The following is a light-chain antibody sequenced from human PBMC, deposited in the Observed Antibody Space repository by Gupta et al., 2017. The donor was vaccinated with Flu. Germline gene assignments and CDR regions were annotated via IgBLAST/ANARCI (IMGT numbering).Light chain of an antibody. Sequence: DIQMTQSPSSLSASVGDRVTITCRASQSIRSSLNWYQQKSGKAPKLLIYTASSLQSGVPFRFSGSGSGTDFTLTISSLQPEDFATYHCQQSYSSPPTFGGGTKVEMK. J-gene: IGKJ4*01. CDR1: QSIRSS. CDR2: TAS. V-gene: IGKV1-39*01. CDR3: QQSYSSPPT.